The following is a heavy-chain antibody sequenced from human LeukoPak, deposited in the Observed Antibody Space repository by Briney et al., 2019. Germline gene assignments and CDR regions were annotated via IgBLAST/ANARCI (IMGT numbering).Heavy chain of an antibody. CDR2: INHSGST. CDR1: GGSFSGYY. Sequence: SETLSLTCAVYGGSFSGYYWSWIRQPPGKGLEWIGEINHSGSTYYNPSLKSRVTISVDTSKNQFSLKLSSVTAADTAVYYCARGRWYSSSGDTFEIWGQGTMVTVSS. D-gene: IGHD6-13*01. CDR3: ARGRWYSSSGDTFEI. J-gene: IGHJ3*02. V-gene: IGHV4-34*01.